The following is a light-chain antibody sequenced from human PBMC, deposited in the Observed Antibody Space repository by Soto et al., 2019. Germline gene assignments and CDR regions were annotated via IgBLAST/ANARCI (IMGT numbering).Light chain of an antibody. V-gene: IGKV1-5*03. Sequence: DIQMTQSPAAPAASVGNRGSGIGRASQSISSWLAWYHQKPAKAPKLPIYKASSLESGVQSRFTGSGSGTEFNLTTSSLQPDDFATYYCQQYNSYPWTFGQGT. CDR3: QQYNSYPWT. J-gene: IGKJ1*01. CDR1: QSISSW. CDR2: KAS.